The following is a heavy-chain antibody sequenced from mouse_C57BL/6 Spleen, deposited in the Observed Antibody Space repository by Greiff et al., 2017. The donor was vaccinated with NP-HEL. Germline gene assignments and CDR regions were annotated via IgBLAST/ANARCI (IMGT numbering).Heavy chain of an antibody. CDR3: ARPYDGSQDWYFDV. V-gene: IGHV1-26*01. Sequence: VQLQQSGPELVKPGASVKISCKASGYTFTDYYMNWVKQSHGKSLEWIGDINPNNGGTSYNQKFKGKATLTVDKSSSTAYMELRSLTSEDSAVYYCARPYDGSQDWYFDVWGTGTTVTVSS. J-gene: IGHJ1*03. D-gene: IGHD1-1*01. CDR2: INPNNGGT. CDR1: GYTFTDYY.